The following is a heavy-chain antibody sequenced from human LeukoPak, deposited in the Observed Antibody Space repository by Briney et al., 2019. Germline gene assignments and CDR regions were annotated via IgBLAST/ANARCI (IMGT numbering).Heavy chain of an antibody. J-gene: IGHJ4*02. Sequence: TGGSLRLSCAVSGFTFSSYWMHWVRQVPGKGLVWVSRINSDGSTTRYADSVKGRFTISRDNARNTLYLQMNSLRAEDTAMYYCVRVKGVTTPLDYWGQGTLVTVSS. V-gene: IGHV3-74*01. CDR3: VRVKGVTTPLDY. D-gene: IGHD4-17*01. CDR2: INSDGSTT. CDR1: GFTFSSYW.